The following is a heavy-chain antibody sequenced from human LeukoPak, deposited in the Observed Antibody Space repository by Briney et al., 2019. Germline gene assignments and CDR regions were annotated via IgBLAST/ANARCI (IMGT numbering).Heavy chain of an antibody. Sequence: SETLSLTCTVSGGSINSYYWSWIRQPPGKGLEWIGNIYYSGSTNYSPSLKSRGTISVDTSKNQFSLKMSSATAADTAVYYCARVIYDSSGYHPTIDYWGQGTLVTVSS. V-gene: IGHV4-59*01. D-gene: IGHD3-22*01. CDR1: GGSINSYY. CDR3: ARVIYDSSGYHPTIDY. CDR2: IYYSGST. J-gene: IGHJ4*02.